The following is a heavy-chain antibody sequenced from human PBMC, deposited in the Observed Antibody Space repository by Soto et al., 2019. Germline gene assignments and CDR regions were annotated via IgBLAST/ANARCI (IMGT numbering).Heavy chain of an antibody. CDR3: ATYDYDSSGYYRNAFDI. Sequence: PGESLKISCKASGYSFASYWLTWVRQMPGKGLEWMGRIDPSDSYTTYSPSFQGHVTISADKSISTAYLQWRGLKASDTAMYYCATYDYDSSGYYRNAFDIWGQGTMVTVSS. V-gene: IGHV5-10-1*01. CDR2: IDPSDSYT. J-gene: IGHJ3*02. D-gene: IGHD3-22*01. CDR1: GYSFASYW.